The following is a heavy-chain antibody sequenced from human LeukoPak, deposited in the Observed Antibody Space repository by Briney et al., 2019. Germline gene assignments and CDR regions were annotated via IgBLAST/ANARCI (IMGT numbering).Heavy chain of an antibody. Sequence: PGGSLRLSCAGSGFIFSTAWMSWVRQAPGKGLEWVGRIKSKTDGGTTDYAAPVKGRFTISRDDSKNTVYLQMNNLKNEDTGVYYCSTDNLDCDYVWGTYREVNYFDYWGQGTLVTVSS. CDR3: STDNLDCDYVWGTYREVNYFDY. CDR1: GFIFSTAW. J-gene: IGHJ4*02. CDR2: IKSKTDGGTT. V-gene: IGHV3-15*01. D-gene: IGHD3-16*02.